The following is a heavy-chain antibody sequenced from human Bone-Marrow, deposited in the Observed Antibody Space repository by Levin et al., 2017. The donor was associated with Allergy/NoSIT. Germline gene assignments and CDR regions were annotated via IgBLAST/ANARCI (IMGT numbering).Heavy chain of an antibody. J-gene: IGHJ5*02. CDR1: GFTFKNAW. Sequence: TGGSLRLSCTASGFTFKNAWMNWVRQAPGKGLEWVGRIKSTIDGGTSDFAAPVRGRFTISRIDPKNTLSLQMNSLKIEDTAVYYCVAEGYTYGFDHWGQGTLVTVSS. CDR2: IKSTIDGGTS. CDR3: VAEGYTYGFDH. V-gene: IGHV3-15*07. D-gene: IGHD5-18*01.